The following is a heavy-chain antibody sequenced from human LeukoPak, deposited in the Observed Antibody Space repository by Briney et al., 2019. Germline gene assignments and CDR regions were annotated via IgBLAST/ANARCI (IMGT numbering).Heavy chain of an antibody. Sequence: QPGRSLRLSCAASGFTFDDYAMHWVRQAPGKGLEWVSGISWNSDKIGYADSVKGRFTISRDNAKNSLNLQMNSLRGEDTAVYFCARLGPVTKDHYCDYRGQGTLVTVSS. D-gene: IGHD4-17*01. CDR1: GFTFDDYA. V-gene: IGHV3-9*01. CDR2: ISWNSDKI. CDR3: ARLGPVTKDHYCDY. J-gene: IGHJ4*02.